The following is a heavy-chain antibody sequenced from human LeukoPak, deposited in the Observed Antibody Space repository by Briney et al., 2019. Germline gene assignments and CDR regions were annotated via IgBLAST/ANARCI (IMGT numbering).Heavy chain of an antibody. D-gene: IGHD4-11*01. CDR3: ARGARGNYEVYFDY. Sequence: GGSLRLSCAASGFTFSSYAMSWVRQAPGKGLEWVSSISSSSSYIYYADSVKGRFTISRDNAKNSLYLQMNSLRAEDTAVYYCARGARGNYEVYFDYWGQGTLVTVSS. V-gene: IGHV3-21*01. CDR2: ISSSSSYI. J-gene: IGHJ4*02. CDR1: GFTFSSYA.